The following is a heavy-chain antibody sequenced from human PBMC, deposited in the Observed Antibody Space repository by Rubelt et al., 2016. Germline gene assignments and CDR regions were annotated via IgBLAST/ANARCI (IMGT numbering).Heavy chain of an antibody. CDR3: TTGRITMVRGVITGYYFDY. J-gene: IGHJ4*02. Sequence: VWVSRIHSDGSGISYADSVKGRFTISRDNAKNTLYLQMNSLKTEDTAVYYCTTGRITMVRGVITGYYFDYWGQGTLVTVSS. D-gene: IGHD3-10*01. CDR2: IHSDGSGI. V-gene: IGHV3-74*01.